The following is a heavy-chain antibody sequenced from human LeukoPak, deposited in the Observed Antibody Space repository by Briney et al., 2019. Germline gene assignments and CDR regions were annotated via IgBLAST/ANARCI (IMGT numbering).Heavy chain of an antibody. Sequence: GVSVKFSCKASGHTFTSYGISCVRQAPANTLEWMGWVIAYNGNTNYAQKLQGRVTMTTDTSTSTAYMELRSLRSDDTAVYYCARGGLTYYYDSSGYQQPDYWGQGTLVTVSS. CDR3: ARGGLTYYYDSSGYQQPDY. CDR1: GHTFTSYG. D-gene: IGHD3-22*01. J-gene: IGHJ4*02. CDR2: VIAYNGNT. V-gene: IGHV1-18*01.